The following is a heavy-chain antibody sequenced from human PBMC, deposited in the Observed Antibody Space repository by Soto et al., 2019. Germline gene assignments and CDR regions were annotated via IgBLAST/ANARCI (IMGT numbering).Heavy chain of an antibody. D-gene: IGHD6-13*01. Sequence: PGGSLRLSCTTSGFTFGDYGMSWLRQAPGKGLEWVGFIRSKVSGGTTEYAASVKGRFTISRDDSDSIAYLQMNSLKTEDTAVYYCTRERFYSSSWFDAFDIWGQGTMVTVSS. J-gene: IGHJ3*02. CDR2: IRSKVSGGTT. CDR1: GFTFGDYG. V-gene: IGHV3-49*03. CDR3: TRERFYSSSWFDAFDI.